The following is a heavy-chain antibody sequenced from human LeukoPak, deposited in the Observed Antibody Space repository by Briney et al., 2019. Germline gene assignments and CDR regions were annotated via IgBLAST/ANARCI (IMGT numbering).Heavy chain of an antibody. J-gene: IGHJ4*02. CDR2: ISYDGSNK. Sequence: GGSLRLSCAASGFTFSSYAMHWVRQAPGKGLEWVAVISYDGSNKYYADSVKGRFTISRDNSKNTLYLQMNSLRAEDTAVYYCASKGVPGPLDYWGQGTLVTVSS. CDR1: GFTFSSYA. D-gene: IGHD1-14*01. CDR3: ASKGVPGPLDY. V-gene: IGHV3-30-3*01.